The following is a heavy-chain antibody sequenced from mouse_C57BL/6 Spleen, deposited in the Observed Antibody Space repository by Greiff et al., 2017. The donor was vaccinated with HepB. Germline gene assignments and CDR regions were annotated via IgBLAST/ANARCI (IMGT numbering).Heavy chain of an antibody. Sequence: EVQVVESEGGLVQPGSSMKLSCTASGFTFSDYYMAWVRQVPEKGLEWVANINYDGSSTYYLDSLKSRFIISRDNAKNILYLQMSSLKSEDTATYYCARETTVPYFDYWGQGTTLTVSS. CDR2: INYDGSST. D-gene: IGHD1-1*01. CDR1: GFTFSDYY. V-gene: IGHV5-16*01. CDR3: ARETTVPYFDY. J-gene: IGHJ2*01.